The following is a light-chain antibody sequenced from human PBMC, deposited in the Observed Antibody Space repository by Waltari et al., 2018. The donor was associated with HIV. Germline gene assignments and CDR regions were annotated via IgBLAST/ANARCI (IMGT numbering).Light chain of an antibody. CDR2: GEN. CDR3: NSRDDSGHWF. CDR1: SVRSYY. J-gene: IGLJ3*02. Sequence: SSELAQDPAVSVALGQTVRITCQGDSVRSYYASWYQQKPGQAPVLVIYGENNRPSGIPDRFSGSRSGNTASLTIAVAQAEDEADYYCNSRDDSGHWFFGGGTKVTVL. V-gene: IGLV3-19*01.